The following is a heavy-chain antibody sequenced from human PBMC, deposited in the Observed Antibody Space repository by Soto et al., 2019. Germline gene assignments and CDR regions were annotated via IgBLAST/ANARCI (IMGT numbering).Heavy chain of an antibody. J-gene: IGHJ4*02. D-gene: IGHD2-15*01. Sequence: QVQLQESGPGLVKPSQTLSLTCTVSGGSISSGGYYWSWIRQHPGKGLEWIGYIYYSGSTYYNPSLTSRATISVATSKNRFFMRLSSVTAADAAVYYCARVPTPWGQGTLVTVSS. V-gene: IGHV4-31*03. CDR1: GGSISSGGYY. CDR2: IYYSGST. CDR3: ARVPTP.